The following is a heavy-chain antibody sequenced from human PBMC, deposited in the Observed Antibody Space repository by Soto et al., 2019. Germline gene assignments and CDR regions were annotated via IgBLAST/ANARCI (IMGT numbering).Heavy chain of an antibody. J-gene: IGHJ4*02. V-gene: IGHV3-23*01. CDR3: EKDTYKWNFVFFY. Sequence: VVSLILSCSASGFTFISYAISWFRQAPGKGLEWVSVISVSVCGTYYPDSVKGRFTISIDNSNNTLYLQMNSLRAEDTAVYYCEKDTYKWNFVFFYWGQGTMVTVSS. D-gene: IGHD1-1*01. CDR2: ISVSVCGT. CDR1: GFTFISYA.